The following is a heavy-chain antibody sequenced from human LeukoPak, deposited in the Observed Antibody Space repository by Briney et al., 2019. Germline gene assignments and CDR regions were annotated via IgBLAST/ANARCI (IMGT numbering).Heavy chain of an antibody. Sequence: SETLSLTCSVYGRSFCGYYWSWIRQSPEKGLEWIAEINQSGNTNYNPSLKSRVTISVDTPKNQFSLKVTSVVAADTAVYYCATGPGGYYFDYWGQGTLVTVSS. CDR1: GRSFCGYY. D-gene: IGHD3-3*01. CDR3: ATGPGGYYFDY. J-gene: IGHJ4*02. V-gene: IGHV4-34*01. CDR2: INQSGNT.